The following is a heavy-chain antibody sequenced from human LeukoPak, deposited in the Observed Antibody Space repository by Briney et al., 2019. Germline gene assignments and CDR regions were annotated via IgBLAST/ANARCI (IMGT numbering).Heavy chain of an antibody. J-gene: IGHJ3*02. D-gene: IGHD3-22*01. CDR2: ISAYNGNT. V-gene: IGHV1-18*01. CDR1: GYTFTSYG. CDR3: ARTKYYYDSSGYYRGAFDI. Sequence: GASVKVSCKASGYTFTSYGISWVRQAPGQGLEWMGWISAYNGNTDYAQKLQGRVTMTTDTSTSTAYMELRSLRSDDTAVYYCARTKYYYDSSGYYRGAFDIWGQGTMVTVSS.